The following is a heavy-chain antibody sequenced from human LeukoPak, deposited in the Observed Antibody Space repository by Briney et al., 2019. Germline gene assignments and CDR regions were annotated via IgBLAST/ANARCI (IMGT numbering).Heavy chain of an antibody. CDR2: VGGDGLT. CDR3: AKDIFRWTFDH. Sequence: GGSLRLSCVASGFTFSGTAMNWVRQTPGTRLEWVSGVGGDGLTHYADSVQGRFTISRDDSRNTLYLQMHGLRVDDTAVYYCAKDIFRWTFDHWGRGILVTVSS. V-gene: IGHV3-23*01. J-gene: IGHJ4*02. D-gene: IGHD2-21*01. CDR1: GFTFSGTA.